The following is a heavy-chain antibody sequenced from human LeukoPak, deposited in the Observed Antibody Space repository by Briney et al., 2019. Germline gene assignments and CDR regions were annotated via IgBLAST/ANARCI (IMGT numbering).Heavy chain of an antibody. CDR2: IYYSGST. CDR3: ARNIVVVPAAMGANWFDP. J-gene: IGHJ5*02. V-gene: IGHV4-39*07. D-gene: IGHD2-2*01. CDR1: GGSISSSSYY. Sequence: SETLSLTCTVSGGSISSSSYYWGWIRQPPGKGLEWIGSIYYSGSTNYNPSLKSRVTISVDKSKNQFSLKLSSVTAADTAVYYCARNIVVVPAAMGANWFDPWGQGTLVTVSS.